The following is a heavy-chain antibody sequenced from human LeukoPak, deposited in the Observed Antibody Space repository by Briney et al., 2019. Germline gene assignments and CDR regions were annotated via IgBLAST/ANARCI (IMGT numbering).Heavy chain of an antibody. CDR3: ARLTGHIQVWPI. D-gene: IGHD5-18*01. CDR2: IYYSGST. Sequence: SETLSLTCTVSGDSISRNTYYWGWIRQPPGKGLEWIGTIYYSGSTYYNPSLKSRVTISVDTSKNQFSLKLNSVTAADTAVYYCARLTGHIQVWPIWGQGTLVTVSS. V-gene: IGHV4-39*07. CDR1: GDSISRNTYY. J-gene: IGHJ4*02.